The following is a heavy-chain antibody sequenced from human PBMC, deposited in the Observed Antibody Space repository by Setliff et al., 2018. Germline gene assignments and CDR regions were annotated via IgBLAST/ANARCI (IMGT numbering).Heavy chain of an antibody. Sequence: KSSETLSLTCSVSGGSINEYYWSWFRQPAGKGLEWIWRIYSDENTDYNPSLKSRVTMSADTSKNQFSLKLKSVTAADTAVYYCARESRYYYDNLGTLDYWGQGTLVTVSS. J-gene: IGHJ4*02. D-gene: IGHD3-22*01. CDR3: ARESRYYYDNLGTLDY. V-gene: IGHV4-4*07. CDR2: IYSDENT. CDR1: GGSINEYY.